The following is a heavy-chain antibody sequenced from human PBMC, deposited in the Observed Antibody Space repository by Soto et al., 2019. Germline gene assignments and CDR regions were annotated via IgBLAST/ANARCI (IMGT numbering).Heavy chain of an antibody. CDR3: ATRAGIAVAGTEGGFDY. J-gene: IGHJ4*02. D-gene: IGHD6-19*01. Sequence: QVQLVQSGAEVKKPGASVKVSCKASGYTFTSYGISWVRQAPGQGLEWMGWISAYNGNTNYAQKLQGRVTMTTDTSTSTAYMELRSLRSDDTAGYYCATRAGIAVAGTEGGFDYWGQGTMVTVSS. CDR1: GYTFTSYG. V-gene: IGHV1-18*04. CDR2: ISAYNGNT.